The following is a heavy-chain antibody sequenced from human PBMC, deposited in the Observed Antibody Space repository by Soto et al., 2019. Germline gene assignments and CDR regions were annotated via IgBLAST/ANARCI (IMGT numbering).Heavy chain of an antibody. CDR1: GGSISSYY. CDR2: IVYSGST. J-gene: IGHJ5*01. D-gene: IGHD3-10*02. V-gene: IGHV4-59*01. CDR3: ASMIGDPVLSFDS. Sequence: QVQLQESGPGLVKPSETLSLTCTVSGGSISSYYWSWIRQPPGKGLEWIGFIVYSGSTSYNPSLTTRVTISIDTSEYQFSLKLNSVTAADTAVYYCASMIGDPVLSFDSWGQGTLVAVSS.